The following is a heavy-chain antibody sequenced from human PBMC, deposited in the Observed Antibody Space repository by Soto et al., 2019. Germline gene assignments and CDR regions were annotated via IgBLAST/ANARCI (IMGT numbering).Heavy chain of an antibody. CDR3: AKDLYSSWGDYYYGMAV. D-gene: IGHD6-6*01. CDR2: ISWNSGSI. V-gene: IGHV3-9*01. Sequence: EVQLVESGGGLVQPGRSLRLSCAASGFTFDDYAMHWVRQAPGKGLEWVSGISWNSGSIGYADSVKGRFTISRDNAKNSLYLQMNSLRAEDTALYYCAKDLYSSWGDYYYGMAVWGQGTTVTVSS. CDR1: GFTFDDYA. J-gene: IGHJ6*02.